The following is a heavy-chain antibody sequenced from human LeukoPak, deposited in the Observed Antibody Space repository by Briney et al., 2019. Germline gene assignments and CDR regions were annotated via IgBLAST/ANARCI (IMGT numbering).Heavy chain of an antibody. Sequence: AASVTVSCKASGYTFTSYDINWVRQATGQGLEWMGWMNPNSGNTGYAQQFQGKVTMTRNTSISTAYMELSSLRSEDTAVYYCARGDSSSWYVSYWGQGTLVTVSS. CDR3: ARGDSSSWYVSY. CDR2: MNPNSGNT. J-gene: IGHJ4*02. CDR1: GYTFTSYD. V-gene: IGHV1-8*01. D-gene: IGHD6-13*01.